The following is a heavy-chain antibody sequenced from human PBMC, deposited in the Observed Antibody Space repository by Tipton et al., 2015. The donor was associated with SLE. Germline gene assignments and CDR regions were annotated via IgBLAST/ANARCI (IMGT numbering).Heavy chain of an antibody. J-gene: IGHJ6*03. CDR1: GYIFSTYG. Sequence: QSGPEVKKPGASVKVSCRASGYIFSTYGISWARQAPGQGLEWMGWINPYNDNTDYVELLQGRVTMTTDTSTGTAYMELTSLNSDDTAIYYCARHRVAGYTFYMDVWGTGTTVTVSS. CDR2: INPYNDNT. V-gene: IGHV1-18*01. CDR3: ARHRVAGYTFYMDV. D-gene: IGHD5-24*01.